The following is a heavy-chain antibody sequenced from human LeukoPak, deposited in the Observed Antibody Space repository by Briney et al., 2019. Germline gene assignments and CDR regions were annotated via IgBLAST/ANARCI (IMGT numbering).Heavy chain of an antibody. V-gene: IGHV4-39*07. CDR1: GGSINSSDYY. CDR2: IYYTGST. Sequence: SETLSLTCTVSGGSINSSDYYWVWIRQPPGKGLEWIGTIYYTGSTFYNPSLKSRVTISIDTSKNQFSLRLTSVTAADTAMYYCSTVNYWGQGTLVTVSS. J-gene: IGHJ4*02. CDR3: STVNY. D-gene: IGHD4-17*01.